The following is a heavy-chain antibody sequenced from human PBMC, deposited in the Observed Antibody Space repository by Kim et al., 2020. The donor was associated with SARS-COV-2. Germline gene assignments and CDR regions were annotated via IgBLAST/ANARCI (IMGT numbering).Heavy chain of an antibody. Sequence: SETLSLTCTVSGGSISSYYWSWIRQPPGKGLEWIGYIYYSGSTNYNPSLKSRVTISVDTSKNQFSLKLSSVTAADTVVYYCAGGRRPDAFDIWGQGTMVTVSS. D-gene: IGHD1-1*01. CDR1: GGSISSYY. V-gene: IGHV4-59*01. J-gene: IGHJ3*02. CDR2: IYYSGST. CDR3: AGGRRPDAFDI.